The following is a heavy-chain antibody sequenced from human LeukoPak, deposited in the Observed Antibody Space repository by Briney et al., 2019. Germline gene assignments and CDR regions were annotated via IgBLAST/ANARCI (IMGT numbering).Heavy chain of an antibody. CDR2: IYYSGST. V-gene: IGHV4-39*07. CDR3: ARDRDGYNWFDY. J-gene: IGHJ4*02. CDR1: GGSISSSSYY. D-gene: IGHD5-24*01. Sequence: SETLSLTCTVSGGSISSSSYYWGWIRQPPGKGLEWIGSIYYSGSTYYNPSLKSRVTISVDTSKNQFSLKLSSVTAADTAMYYCARDRDGYNWFDYWGRGTLVTVSS.